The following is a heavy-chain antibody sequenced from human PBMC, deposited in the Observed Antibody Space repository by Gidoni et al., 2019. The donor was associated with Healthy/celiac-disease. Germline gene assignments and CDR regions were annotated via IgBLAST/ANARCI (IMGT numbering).Heavy chain of an antibody. J-gene: IGHJ6*02. Sequence: QVQLVESGGGVVQPGRSLRLSCAASGFTFSTYGMHWVRQAPGKGLEWVAVIWNDGSKKYYAESVKGRFTISRDNPKNTCHLQMNSLRGEDTAVYYCARGYAVTDYYYHSMDVWGQGTTVTVSS. D-gene: IGHD3-9*01. CDR3: ARGYAVTDYYYHSMDV. CDR1: GFTFSTYG. CDR2: IWNDGSKK. V-gene: IGHV3-33*01.